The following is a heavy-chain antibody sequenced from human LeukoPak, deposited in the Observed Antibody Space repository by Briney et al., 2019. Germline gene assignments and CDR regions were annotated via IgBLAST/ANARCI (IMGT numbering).Heavy chain of an antibody. D-gene: IGHD2-2*01. J-gene: IGHJ6*03. Sequence: GGSLRLSCAASGFTFSSYSMNWVRQAPGKGLEWVSSISSSSSYIYYADSVKGRFTISRDNAKNSLYLQMNSLRAEDTAVYYRARSTRMAAYYYMDVWGKGTTVTVSS. CDR2: ISSSSSYI. V-gene: IGHV3-21*01. CDR1: GFTFSSYS. CDR3: ARSTRMAAYYYMDV.